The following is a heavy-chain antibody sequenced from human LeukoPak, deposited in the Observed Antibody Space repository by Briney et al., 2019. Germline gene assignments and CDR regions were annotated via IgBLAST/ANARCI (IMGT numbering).Heavy chain of an antibody. CDR1: GGSISSSSYY. D-gene: IGHD5-18*01. J-gene: IGHJ4*02. CDR2: IYYSGST. V-gene: IGHV4-39*07. Sequence: SETLSLTCTVSGGSISSSSYYWGWIRQPPGKGLEWIGSIYYSGSTYYNPSLKSRVTISVDTSKNQFSLKLSSVTAADTAVYYCARRGYSYGYSWGQGTLVTASS. CDR3: ARRGYSYGYS.